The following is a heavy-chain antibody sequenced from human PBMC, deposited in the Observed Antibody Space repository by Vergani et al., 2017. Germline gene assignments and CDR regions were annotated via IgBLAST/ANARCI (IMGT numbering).Heavy chain of an antibody. CDR3: VRISDYARELDF. Sequence: EVQLVESGGGLVKPGGSLRLSCEASGFPFTMFGMSWVRQAPGKGLEWVASVTGTSANIYYPDAVKGRFTIVRDNTRTSVFLELTSLRAEDTSIYYCVRISDYARELDFWGQGTLVTVAS. V-gene: IGHV3-21*01. CDR2: VTGTSANI. D-gene: IGHD4-17*01. CDR1: GFPFTMFG. J-gene: IGHJ4*02.